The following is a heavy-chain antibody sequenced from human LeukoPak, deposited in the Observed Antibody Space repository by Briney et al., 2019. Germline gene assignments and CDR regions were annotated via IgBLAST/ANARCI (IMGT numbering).Heavy chain of an antibody. CDR3: ARQGAARGYWFDP. D-gene: IGHD6-6*01. V-gene: IGHV3-66*04. CDR2: IYTGGST. J-gene: IGHJ5*02. Sequence: PGGSLRLSCAASGFTVSSNYMSWVRQAAGKGLESVSVIYTGGSTYYADSVQARFTISRDNSKNTRYLHTNSLRAEDTAMHSCARQGAARGYWFDPWGQGTLVTVSS. CDR1: GFTVSSNY.